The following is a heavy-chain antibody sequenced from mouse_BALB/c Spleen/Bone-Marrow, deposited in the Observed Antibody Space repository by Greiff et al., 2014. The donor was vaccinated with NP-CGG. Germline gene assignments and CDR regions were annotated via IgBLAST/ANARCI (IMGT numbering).Heavy chain of an antibody. CDR3: ARWEYYAMDY. J-gene: IGHJ4*01. D-gene: IGHD4-1*01. Sequence: VQLQQSGAELVKPGASVKLSCTASGFNIKDTYMHWVKQRPEQGLEWIGRIDPANGNTKYDPKFQGKATITADTSSNTAYLQLSSLTSEDAAVYYCARWEYYAMDYWGQGTSVTVSA. CDR1: GFNIKDTY. CDR2: IDPANGNT. V-gene: IGHV14-3*02.